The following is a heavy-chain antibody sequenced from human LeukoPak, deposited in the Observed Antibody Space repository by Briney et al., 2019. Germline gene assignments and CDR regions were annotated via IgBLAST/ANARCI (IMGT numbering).Heavy chain of an antibody. CDR1: GYSISSGYY. CDR3: ATGNLRGGGRIKPLRWFDP. J-gene: IGHJ5*02. CDR2: IYHSGST. V-gene: IGHV4-38-2*02. Sequence: SETLSLTCTVSGYSISSGYYWGWIRQPPGKGLEWIGSIYHSGSTYYNPSLKSRVTISIDTSKNQFSLKLTSVTAADTAVYYCATGNLRGGGRIKPLRWFDPWGQGTLVTVSS. D-gene: IGHD1-14*01.